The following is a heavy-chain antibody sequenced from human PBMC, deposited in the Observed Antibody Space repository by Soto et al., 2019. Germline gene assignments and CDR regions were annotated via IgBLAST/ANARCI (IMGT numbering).Heavy chain of an antibody. Sequence: QVQLVQSGAEVKKPGSSVKVSCKASGGTFSSYAISWVRQAPGQGLEWMGGIIPIFGTANYAQKFQGRVTITADESTSTAYMELSSLRSEDTAVYYCARDELYYYDSSGYPNPNWFDPWGQGTLVTVSS. V-gene: IGHV1-69*01. CDR3: ARDELYYYDSSGYPNPNWFDP. CDR2: IIPIFGTA. J-gene: IGHJ5*02. D-gene: IGHD3-22*01. CDR1: GGTFSSYA.